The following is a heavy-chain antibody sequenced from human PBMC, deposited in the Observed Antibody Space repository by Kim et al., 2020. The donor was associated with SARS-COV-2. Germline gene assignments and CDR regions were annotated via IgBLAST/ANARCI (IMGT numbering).Heavy chain of an antibody. V-gene: IGHV1-18*01. CDR3: ARDSSPYCSSTSCYGDFDY. CDR1: GYTFTTYG. CDR2: ISAYNGNT. J-gene: IGHJ4*02. Sequence: ASVKVSCKASGYTFTTYGVSWVRQAPGQGLEWMGWISAYNGNTNYAQKLQGRVTMTTDTSTSTAYMELRSLRSDDTAVYYCARDSSPYCSSTSCYGDFDYWGQGTLVTVSS. D-gene: IGHD2-2*01.